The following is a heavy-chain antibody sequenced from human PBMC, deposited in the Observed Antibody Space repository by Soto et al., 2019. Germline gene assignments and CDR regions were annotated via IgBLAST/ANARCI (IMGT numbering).Heavy chain of an antibody. CDR2: ISAYNGNT. CDR3: ARNYCSLRWHAFDI. J-gene: IGHJ3*02. V-gene: IGHV1-18*01. D-gene: IGHD3-16*01. Sequence: QVQLVQSGAEVKKPGSSVNVSCKASGYTFTSYGISWVRQAPGQGLEWMGWISAYNGNTNYAQKLQGRVTMTTATTKSAAYMDLGCLRSDDTAVYYCARNYCSLRWHAFDIWGQGTIVTVSS. CDR1: GYTFTSYG.